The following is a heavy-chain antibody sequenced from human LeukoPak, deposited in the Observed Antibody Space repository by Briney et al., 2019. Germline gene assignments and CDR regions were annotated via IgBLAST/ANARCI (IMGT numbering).Heavy chain of an antibody. J-gene: IGHJ4*02. D-gene: IGHD3-22*01. CDR2: INHSGST. CDR1: GGSYSGYY. Sequence: PSETLSLTGAVYGGSYSGYYWSWIRQPPGKGLEWIGEINHSGSTNYNPSLKSRVTISVDTSKNQFSLKLSSVTAADTAVYYCARDNDSSGYYGYWGQGTLVTVSS. CDR3: ARDNDSSGYYGY. V-gene: IGHV4-34*01.